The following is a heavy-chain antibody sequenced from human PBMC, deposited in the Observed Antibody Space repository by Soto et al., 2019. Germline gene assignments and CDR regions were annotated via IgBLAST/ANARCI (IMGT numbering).Heavy chain of an antibody. CDR2: INPNSGGT. J-gene: IGHJ3*02. CDR3: ARVRNNWNDAEHDAFDI. Sequence: ASVKVSCKASGYTFTGYYMHWVRQAPGQGLEWMGWINPNSGGTNYAQKFQGWVTMTRDTSISTAYMELSRLRSDDTAVYYCARVRNNWNDAEHDAFDIWGQGTMVTVSS. D-gene: IGHD1-20*01. CDR1: GYTFTGYY. V-gene: IGHV1-2*04.